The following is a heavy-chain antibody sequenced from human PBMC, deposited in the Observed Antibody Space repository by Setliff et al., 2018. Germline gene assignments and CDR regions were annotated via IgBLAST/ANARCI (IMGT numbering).Heavy chain of an antibody. Sequence: GASVKVSCKASGATFSSYGISWVRQAPGQGLEWMGGTIPMFGTTEYAQKFQGRLTIITDESTNTAFMQLSSLRSEDTAMYYCVREGVDSRSSTDYRYYMDVWGKGTTVTVSS. CDR1: GATFSSYG. V-gene: IGHV1-69*05. CDR3: VREGVDSRSSTDYRYYMDV. CDR2: TIPMFGTT. D-gene: IGHD3-22*01. J-gene: IGHJ6*03.